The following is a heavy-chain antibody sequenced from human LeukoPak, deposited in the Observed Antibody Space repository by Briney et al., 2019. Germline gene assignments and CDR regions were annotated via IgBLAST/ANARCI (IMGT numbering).Heavy chain of an antibody. CDR2: IDTDGKAT. Sequence: GGSLRLSCAASGFTFNTYVMHWVRQAPGKGLVWVARIDTDGKATTYADSVKGRFTISRDNAKNMLYVQMNSLRAEDTAVYYCVRDKDGYNFWGQGTLVSVSS. D-gene: IGHD5-24*01. J-gene: IGHJ4*02. CDR3: VRDKDGYNF. V-gene: IGHV3-74*01. CDR1: GFTFNTYV.